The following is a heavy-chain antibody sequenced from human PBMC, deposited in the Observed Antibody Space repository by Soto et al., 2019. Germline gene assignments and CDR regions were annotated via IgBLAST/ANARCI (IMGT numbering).Heavy chain of an antibody. Sequence: PGESLKISCKGSGYSFSSYWIGWVRQMPGKGLECMGIIYPGDSETRYSPSFQGQVTMSADKSIRTAYLQWSSPKASDTATIVGATRGVWFDPWGQGTLVTVSS. CDR1: GYSFSSYW. V-gene: IGHV5-51*01. CDR2: IYPGDSET. D-gene: IGHD1-26*01. CDR3: ATRGVWFDP. J-gene: IGHJ5*02.